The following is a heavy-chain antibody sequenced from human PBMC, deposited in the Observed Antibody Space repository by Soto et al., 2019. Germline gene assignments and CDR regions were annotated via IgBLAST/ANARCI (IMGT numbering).Heavy chain of an antibody. J-gene: IGHJ4*02. V-gene: IGHV4-39*01. Sequence: QLQLQESGPGLVRPSETLSLTCTVSGGSISSTSHYWGWVRQPPGKGLEWIGRIYYTGSTYFRPSPRSRVTISVDTSKNQFSLKLNSVTAAYTAVYFCARLDGYGGLLDYWGQGTLVTVSS. CDR1: GGSISSTSHY. D-gene: IGHD2-21*01. CDR2: IYYTGST. CDR3: ARLDGYGGLLDY.